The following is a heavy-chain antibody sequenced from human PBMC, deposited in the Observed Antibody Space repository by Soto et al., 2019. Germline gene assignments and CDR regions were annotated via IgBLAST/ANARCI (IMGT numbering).Heavy chain of an antibody. Sequence: SETLSLTCTVSGGSISNDGYYWSWIRQHPGKGLEWIGYIYYSGSTYYNASLKSRVTISVDTSKNQFSLKLSSVTAADTAVYYCARGSYYGSGSYFDWFDPWGQGTLVTVSS. CDR2: IYYSGST. V-gene: IGHV4-31*03. J-gene: IGHJ5*02. CDR3: ARGSYYGSGSYFDWFDP. CDR1: GGSISNDGYY. D-gene: IGHD3-10*01.